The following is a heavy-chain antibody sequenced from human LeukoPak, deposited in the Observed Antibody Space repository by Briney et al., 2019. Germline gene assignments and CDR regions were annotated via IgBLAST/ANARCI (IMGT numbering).Heavy chain of an antibody. Sequence: SETLSLTCTVSGGSINNYYWSWIRQPPGKGLEWIGYIFYSGSTNYNPSLKSRVTISVDASKNQFSLKLSSVTAADTAMYYCARGRTLDVWGKGTTVTVSS. CDR2: IFYSGST. CDR3: ARGRTLDV. CDR1: GGSINNYY. V-gene: IGHV4-59*01. J-gene: IGHJ6*04.